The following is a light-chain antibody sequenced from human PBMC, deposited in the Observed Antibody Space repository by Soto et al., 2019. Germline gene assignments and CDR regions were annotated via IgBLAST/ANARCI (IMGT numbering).Light chain of an antibody. Sequence: IQMTPSPSTLSASVGDSVPITCRASQSISSWLAWYQQKPGKAPKLLIYGASIRAAGVPDRFSGSGSGTEFTLTISRLEPEDFTVYYCQHYETFGQGTKVDIK. CDR3: QHYET. J-gene: IGKJ1*01. CDR2: GAS. CDR1: QSISSW. V-gene: IGKV1-5*01.